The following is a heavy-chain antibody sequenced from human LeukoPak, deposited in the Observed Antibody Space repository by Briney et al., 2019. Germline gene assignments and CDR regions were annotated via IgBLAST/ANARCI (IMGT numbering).Heavy chain of an antibody. D-gene: IGHD1-26*01. CDR3: ARVIGRVGAPGAGFDP. CDR2: TYYRSKWYN. CDR1: GDSVSSNSAA. J-gene: IGHJ5*02. Sequence: SQTLSLTFTISGDSVSSNSAAWYWIRQSPPRGLEWLGRTYYRSKWYNDYAVSVKSRLTINPDTSKNQFSLQLNSVIPEDTGVYYCARVIGRVGAPGAGFDPWGQGTLVTVSS. V-gene: IGHV6-1*01.